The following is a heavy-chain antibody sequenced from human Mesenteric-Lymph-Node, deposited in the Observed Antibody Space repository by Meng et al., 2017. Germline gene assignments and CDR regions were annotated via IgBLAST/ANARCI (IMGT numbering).Heavy chain of an antibody. J-gene: IGHJ6*02. D-gene: IGHD5-18*01. Sequence: GESLKISCAASGFTFSSYSMNWVRQAPGKGLEWVSSISSSSSYIHYADSVKGRFTISRDNAKNSLYLQMNSLRAEDTAVYYCAGMDSGYYYYGMDVWGQGTTVTVSS. CDR3: AGMDSGYYYYGMDV. CDR2: ISSSSSYI. CDR1: GFTFSSYS. V-gene: IGHV3-21*01.